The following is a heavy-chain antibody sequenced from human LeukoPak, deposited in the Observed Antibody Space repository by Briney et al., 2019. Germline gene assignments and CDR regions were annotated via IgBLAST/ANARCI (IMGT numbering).Heavy chain of an antibody. CDR3: ARALPTVIVATINYMDV. CDR2: ISSSSSTI. V-gene: IGHV3-48*02. CDR1: GFAFSSYS. J-gene: IGHJ6*03. D-gene: IGHD5-12*01. Sequence: GGSLRLSCAASGFAFSSYSMNWVRQAPGKGLEWVSYISSSSSTIYYADSVKGRFTISRDNAKNSLYLQMNSLRDEDTAVYYCARALPTVIVATINYMDVWGKGTTVTVSS.